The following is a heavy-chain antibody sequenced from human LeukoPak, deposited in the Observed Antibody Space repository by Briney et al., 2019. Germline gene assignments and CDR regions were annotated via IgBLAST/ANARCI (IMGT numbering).Heavy chain of an antibody. V-gene: IGHV5-51*01. Sequence: GESLKISCQGSGYRFTRYWIGWVRQMPGKGLEWMGIVHPADSDTRYSTSFEGQVTISVDKSINTTYLQWSSLEASDTAMYYCAMYYYDTSGPYVGAFDIWGQGTMVTVSS. CDR1: GYRFTRYW. D-gene: IGHD3-22*01. J-gene: IGHJ3*02. CDR3: AMYYYDTSGPYVGAFDI. CDR2: VHPADSDT.